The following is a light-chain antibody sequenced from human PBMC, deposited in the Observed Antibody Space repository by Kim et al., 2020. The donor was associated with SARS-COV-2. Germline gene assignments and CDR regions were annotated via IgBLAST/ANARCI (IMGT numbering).Light chain of an antibody. J-gene: IGKJ1*01. Sequence: VSPGEGSAPSSRAGKKVSSNWAGYHQKPGQAPRLLINGAASRATGSAARFSSSGSGTEFTLTISSLQSDDFAVSYCQQYNNRHWTFGQGTKVDIK. CDR1: KKVSSN. V-gene: IGKV3-15*01. CDR2: GAA. CDR3: QQYNNRHWT.